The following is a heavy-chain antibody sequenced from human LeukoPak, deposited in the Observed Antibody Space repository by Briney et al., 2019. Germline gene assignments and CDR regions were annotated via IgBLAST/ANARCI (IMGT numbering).Heavy chain of an antibody. Sequence: GGSLRLSCAASGFTFRSYEMSWVRHAPGRGLEWVSHISGGGESTVYPDAVKGRFTISRDNAKNSLYLQMNSLRVEDTVVYYCARRSGRRYEYWGQGTLVTVSS. CDR1: GFTFRSYE. CDR3: ARRSGRRYEY. V-gene: IGHV3-48*03. D-gene: IGHD5-24*01. CDR2: ISGGGEST. J-gene: IGHJ4*02.